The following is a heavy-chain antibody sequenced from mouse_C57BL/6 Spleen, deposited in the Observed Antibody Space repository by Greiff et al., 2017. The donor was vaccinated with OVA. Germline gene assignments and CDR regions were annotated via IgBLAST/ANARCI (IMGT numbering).Heavy chain of an antibody. CDR1: GYTFTSYW. CDR2: IDPYDSYT. CDR3: ARCGSSYPGWYFDV. J-gene: IGHJ1*03. Sequence: QVQLQQPGAELVMPGASVKLSCKASGYTFTSYWMHWVKQRPGQGLEWIGEIDPYDSYTNYNQKFKGKSTLTVDKSSSTSYMQLSSLTSEDSAVYYCARCGSSYPGWYFDVWGTGTTVTVSS. V-gene: IGHV1-69*01. D-gene: IGHD1-1*01.